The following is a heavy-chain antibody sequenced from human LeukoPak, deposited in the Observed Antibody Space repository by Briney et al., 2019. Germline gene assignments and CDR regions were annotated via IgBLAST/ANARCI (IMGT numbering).Heavy chain of an antibody. D-gene: IGHD4-11*01. CDR3: ARLGDYSNYYFDY. CDR2: IYHSGST. J-gene: IGHJ4*02. V-gene: IGHV4-38-2*01. Sequence: PSETLSLTCAVSGYSISSGYYWGWIRQPPGKGLEWIGSIYHSGSTYYNPSLKSRVTISVDTSKNQFSLKLSSVTAADTAVYYCARLGDYSNYYFDYWGQGTLVTVSS. CDR1: GYSISSGYY.